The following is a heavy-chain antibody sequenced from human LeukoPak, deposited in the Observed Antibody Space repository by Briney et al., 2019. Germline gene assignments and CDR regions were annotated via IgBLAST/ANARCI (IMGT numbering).Heavy chain of an antibody. D-gene: IGHD1-26*01. CDR2: INPNSGAT. CDR1: GYTFTGYY. J-gene: IGHJ4*02. V-gene: IGHV1-2*06. Sequence: ASVKVSCKASGYTFTGYYMHWVRQAPGQGLEWMGRINPNSGATNYAQKLQGRVTITGDTSISTAYMELSSLRSDDTAVYYCTRESGSYHGNGYWGQGTLVTVSS. CDR3: TRESGSYHGNGY.